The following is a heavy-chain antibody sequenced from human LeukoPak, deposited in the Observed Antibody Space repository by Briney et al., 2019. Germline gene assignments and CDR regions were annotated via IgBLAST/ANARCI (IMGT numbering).Heavy chain of an antibody. CDR3: ASFGISWRSSY. CDR2: ISDDGSYT. CDR1: GFSFSSHW. D-gene: IGHD2-21*01. Sequence: PGGSLRLSCAASGFSFSSHWVYWVRQAPGKGLVWVSRISDDGSYTSNVDSVKGRPTISRDNVNNMLYLHMNSLRAEDTAVYYCASFGISWRSSYWGQGTLVTVSS. J-gene: IGHJ4*02. V-gene: IGHV3-74*01.